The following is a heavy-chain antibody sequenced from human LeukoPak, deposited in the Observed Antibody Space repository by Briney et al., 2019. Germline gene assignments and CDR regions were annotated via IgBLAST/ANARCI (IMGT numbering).Heavy chain of an antibody. D-gene: IGHD1-1*01. CDR3: AKGEGLERRYYYYYYYMDV. V-gene: IGHV3-23*01. CDR2: ISGSGGST. CDR1: GFTFSSYA. J-gene: IGHJ6*03. Sequence: GSLRLSCAASGFTFSSYAMSWVRQAPGKGLEWVSAISGSGGSTYYADSVKGRFTISRDNSKNTLYLQMNSLRAEDTAVYYCAKGEGLERRYYYYYYYMDVRGKGTTVTVSS.